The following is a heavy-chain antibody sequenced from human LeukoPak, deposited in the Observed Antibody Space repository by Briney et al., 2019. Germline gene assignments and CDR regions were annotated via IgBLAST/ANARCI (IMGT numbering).Heavy chain of an antibody. CDR1: GYTFTDYY. CDR3: ASLGATTLSYYGMDV. V-gene: IGHV1-2*02. J-gene: IGHJ6*02. D-gene: IGHD1-26*01. Sequence: ASVTVSFKASGYTFTDYYIHWVRQAPGHGLEWMGWVNPNGGATNYAQNLQGRVTMTRDPSISTLYMELSSLRSDDTAVYYCASLGATTLSYYGMDVWGQGTTVTVSS. CDR2: VNPNGGAT.